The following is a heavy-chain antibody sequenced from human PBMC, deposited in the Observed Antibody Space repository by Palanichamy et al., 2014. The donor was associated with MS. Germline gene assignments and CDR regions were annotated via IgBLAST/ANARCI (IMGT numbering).Heavy chain of an antibody. V-gene: IGHV1-3*04. CDR3: TRGPRSVVVAATAVAAYF. CDR2: INTDNGNT. Sequence: QVQLVQSGAEVSKPGASVKVSYTTSGYTFTKYAIHWVRQAPGQSLEWMGWINTDNGNTKYSQKFQARVTITRDTSANVVYMELTSLGSEDTGVYYCTRGPRSVVVAATAVAAYFWGQGTLVTVSS. J-gene: IGHJ4*02. D-gene: IGHD6-19*01. CDR1: GYTFTKYA.